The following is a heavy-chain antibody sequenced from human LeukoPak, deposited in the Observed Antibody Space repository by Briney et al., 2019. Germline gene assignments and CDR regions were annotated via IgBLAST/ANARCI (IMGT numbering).Heavy chain of an antibody. D-gene: IGHD3-22*01. Sequence: PGGSLRLSCAASGFTFSSYSMNWVRQAPGKGLEWVSSISSSSSYIYYADSVKGRFTISRDNAKNSLYLQMNSLRAEDTAVYYCARAGGDYDPFDYWGQGTLVTVSS. CDR2: ISSSSSYI. CDR1: GFTFSSYS. CDR3: ARAGGDYDPFDY. J-gene: IGHJ4*02. V-gene: IGHV3-21*01.